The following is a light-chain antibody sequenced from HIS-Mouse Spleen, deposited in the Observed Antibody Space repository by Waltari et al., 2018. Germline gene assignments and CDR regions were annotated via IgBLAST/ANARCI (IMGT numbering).Light chain of an antibody. CDR1: SSDVGGYNY. V-gene: IGLV2-14*03. CDR3: SSYTSSSTLV. J-gene: IGLJ2*01. Sequence: QSALTQPASVSGSPGQSITISCTGTSSDVGGYNYVSWYQQHPGKAPKLTIYDVSNPSSGVSNRFSGSKSGNTASLTISGLQAEDEADYYCSSYTSSSTLVFGGGTKLTVL. CDR2: DVS.